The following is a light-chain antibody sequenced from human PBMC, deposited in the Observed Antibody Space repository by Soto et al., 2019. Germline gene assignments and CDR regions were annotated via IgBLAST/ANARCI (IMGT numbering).Light chain of an antibody. V-gene: IGKV1-5*01. CDR2: DAS. CDR3: QQSYSTPRT. CDR1: QSISSW. J-gene: IGKJ1*01. Sequence: DIQMTQSPSTLSASVGDRVTITCRASQSISSWLAWFQQKPGKAPNLLIYDASSLESGVPSRFSGSGSGTEFTLTISSLQPDDVATYYCQQSYSTPRTFGQGTKVDIK.